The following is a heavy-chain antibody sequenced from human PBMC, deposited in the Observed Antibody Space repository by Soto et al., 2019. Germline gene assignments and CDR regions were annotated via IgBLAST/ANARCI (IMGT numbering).Heavy chain of an antibody. D-gene: IGHD3-22*01. CDR3: ARSNTRYSSPDY. CDR2: FYFST. Sequence: PSETLSLTCTVSADSINKHQCSCVRQPPGKGLEWIGCFYFSTNYNPALNSRVTISVDRSKNHFSLKLTSVTASDTAVYFCARSNTRYSSPDYWGQGTLVTVSS. J-gene: IGHJ4*02. V-gene: IGHV4-59*08. CDR1: ADSINKHQ.